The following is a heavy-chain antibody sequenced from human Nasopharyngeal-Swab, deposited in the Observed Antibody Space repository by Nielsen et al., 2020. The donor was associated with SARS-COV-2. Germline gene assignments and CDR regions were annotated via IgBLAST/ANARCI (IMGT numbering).Heavy chain of an antibody. Sequence: GGSLRLSCAASGFNFSTYWMSWVRQAPGKGLEWVANIKQDGREKYFIDSVKGRFTISRDNAKNSLYLQMNSLRAEDTAVYYCARDWSSGSGSSYYYYGMDVWGQGTTVTVSS. CDR1: GFNFSTYW. CDR2: IKQDGREK. CDR3: ARDWSSGSGSSYYYYGMDV. V-gene: IGHV3-7*01. J-gene: IGHJ6*02. D-gene: IGHD3-10*01.